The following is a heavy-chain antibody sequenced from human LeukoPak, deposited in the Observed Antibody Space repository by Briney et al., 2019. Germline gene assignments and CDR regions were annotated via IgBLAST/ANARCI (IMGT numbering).Heavy chain of an antibody. CDR3: ATWRLTLNWFDP. Sequence: SETLSLTCTVSGDSISNGVYYWSWIRQHPGRGLEWIGHIYYSGSTFYNSSLKSRVTISMDKSKNQFSLKLTSVTAADTAVYYCATWRLTLNWFDPWGQGTLVTVSP. CDR1: GDSISNGVYY. CDR2: IYYSGST. D-gene: IGHD5-12*01. J-gene: IGHJ5*02. V-gene: IGHV4-31*03.